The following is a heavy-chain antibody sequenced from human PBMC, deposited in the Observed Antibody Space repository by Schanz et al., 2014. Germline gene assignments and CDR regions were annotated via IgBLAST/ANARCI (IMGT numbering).Heavy chain of an antibody. D-gene: IGHD3-10*01. CDR1: GYSFNDYY. Sequence: QVQLVQSGAEVKKPGASVKVSCKTFGYSFNDYYVHWVRQAPGQGLEWMGWINPHNGVAKYAQKFQGRVTRTSDTSINTAYMEVSGLSFNDTAVYYCGRVKGLVRGVTPGGLDCWGQGTLVAVSS. CDR2: INPHNGVA. V-gene: IGHV1-2*02. CDR3: GRVKGLVRGVTPGGLDC. J-gene: IGHJ4*02.